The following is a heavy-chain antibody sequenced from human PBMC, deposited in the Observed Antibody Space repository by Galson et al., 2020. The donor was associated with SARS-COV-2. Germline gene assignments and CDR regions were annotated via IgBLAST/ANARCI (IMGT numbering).Heavy chain of an antibody. J-gene: IGHJ3*02. Sequence: ASVKVSCKASGYTFTSYGISWVRQAPGQGLEWMGWISAYNGNTNYAQKLQGRVTMTTDTSTSTAYMELRSLRSDDTAVYYCARGVDYDSSGYYPGAFDIWGQGTMVTVSS. D-gene: IGHD3-22*01. CDR3: ARGVDYDSSGYYPGAFDI. CDR2: ISAYNGNT. CDR1: GYTFTSYG. V-gene: IGHV1-18*01.